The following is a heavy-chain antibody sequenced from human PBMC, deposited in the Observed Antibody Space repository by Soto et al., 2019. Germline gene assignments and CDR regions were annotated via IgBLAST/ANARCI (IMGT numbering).Heavy chain of an antibody. D-gene: IGHD3-9*01. V-gene: IGHV5-51*01. Sequence: PGESLKISCKGSGYSFTSYWIGWVRQMPGKGLEWMGIIYPGDSDTRYSPSFQGQVTISADKSIITAYLQWSSLKASDTAMYYWVRRVDILTGDHHSFDYWGQGTLVTVSS. CDR2: IYPGDSDT. J-gene: IGHJ4*02. CDR3: VRRVDILTGDHHSFDY. CDR1: GYSFTSYW.